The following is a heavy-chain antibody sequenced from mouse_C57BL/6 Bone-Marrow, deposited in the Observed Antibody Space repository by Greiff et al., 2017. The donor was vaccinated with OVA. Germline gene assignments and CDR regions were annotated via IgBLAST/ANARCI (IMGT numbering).Heavy chain of an antibody. V-gene: IGHV6-3*01. J-gene: IGHJ4*01. CDR3: TGGGLRRAMDY. CDR1: GFTFSNYW. D-gene: IGHD2-2*01. Sequence: EVKVEESGGGLVQPGGSMKLSCVASGFTFSNYWMNWVRQSPEKGLEWVAQIRLKSDNYATHYAESVKGRFTISRDDSKSIVYLQMNNVRAEDTGIYYCTGGGLRRAMDYWGQGTSVTVSS. CDR2: IRLKSDNYAT.